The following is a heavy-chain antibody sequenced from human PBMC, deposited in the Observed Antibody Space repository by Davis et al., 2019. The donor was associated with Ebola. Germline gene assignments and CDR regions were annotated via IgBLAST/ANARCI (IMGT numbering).Heavy chain of an antibody. Sequence: GESLKISCAASRFTFSDHYMGWVRQAPGKGLEWVGRTRIEGNNYATAYTASVEGRFTISRDDSKNTAYLQMNSLQTEDTAVYFCARVDYGDYVHYFDFWGQGALVTVAS. CDR1: RFTFSDHY. CDR2: TRIEGNNYAT. J-gene: IGHJ4*02. CDR3: ARVDYGDYVHYFDF. D-gene: IGHD4-17*01. V-gene: IGHV3-73*01.